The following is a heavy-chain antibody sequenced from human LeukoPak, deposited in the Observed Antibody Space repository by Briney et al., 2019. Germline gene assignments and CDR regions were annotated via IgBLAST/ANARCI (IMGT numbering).Heavy chain of an antibody. D-gene: IGHD2-2*01. CDR2: IYYSGST. V-gene: IGHV4-39*07. J-gene: IGHJ6*03. CDR3: ARDIVVPAAISPFMDYYYYMDV. Sequence: SETLSLTCTVSGGSISSSSYYWGWIRQPPGKGLEWIGSIYYSGSTNYNPSLKSRVTMSVDTSKNQFSLKLSSVTAADTAVYYCARDIVVPAAISPFMDYYYYMDVWGKGTTVTVSS. CDR1: GGSISSSSYY.